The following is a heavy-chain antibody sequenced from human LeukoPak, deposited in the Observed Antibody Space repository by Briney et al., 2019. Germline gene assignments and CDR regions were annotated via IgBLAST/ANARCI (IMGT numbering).Heavy chain of an antibody. CDR2: ISSSSSTI. V-gene: IGHV3-48*04. D-gene: IGHD1-26*01. Sequence: PGGSLRLSCAASGFTFSSYSMNWVRQAPGKGLEWVSYISSSSSTIYYADSVKGRFTISRDNAKNSLYLQMNSLRAEDTAVYYCARDTVGATDYWGQGTLVTVSS. CDR3: ARDTVGATDY. J-gene: IGHJ4*02. CDR1: GFTFSSYS.